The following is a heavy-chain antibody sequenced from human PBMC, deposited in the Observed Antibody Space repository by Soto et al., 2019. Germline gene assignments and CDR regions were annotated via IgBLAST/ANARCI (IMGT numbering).Heavy chain of an antibody. D-gene: IGHD4-17*01. CDR1: GFTFSNYA. V-gene: IGHV3-23*01. CDR3: AGGVSTDYYYYYGMDV. Sequence: EVQLLESGGGLVQPGGSLRLSCAASGFTFSNYAMSWVRQAPGKGLEWVSAISGSGGNTYYADSVKGRFTISRDNSKNTLYLQMKRLRSEDKAVYYCAGGVSTDYYYYYGMDVWGQGTTVTV. J-gene: IGHJ6*02. CDR2: ISGSGGNT.